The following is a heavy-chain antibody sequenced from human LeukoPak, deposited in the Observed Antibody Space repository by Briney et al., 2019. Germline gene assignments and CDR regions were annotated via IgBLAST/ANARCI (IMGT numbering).Heavy chain of an antibody. J-gene: IGHJ5*02. CDR1: GFTFSSYE. CDR2: ISSSGNTK. CDR3: ARSRLVGATKFDP. D-gene: IGHD1-26*01. V-gene: IGHV3-48*03. Sequence: GGSLRLSCAASGFTFSSYEMNWVRQAPGKGLGWVSYISSSGNTKDYADSVKGRFTISRDNAKNSVLLQMNSLRAEDTAVYYCARSRLVGATKFDPRGQGTLVTVSS.